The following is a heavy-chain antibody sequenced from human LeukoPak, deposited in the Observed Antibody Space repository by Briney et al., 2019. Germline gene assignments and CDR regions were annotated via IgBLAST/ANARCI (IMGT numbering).Heavy chain of an antibody. Sequence: PGGSLRLSCSASGFTFGTYAMHWVRQAPGKGLEWVAVIFDERNKYVAGSVKGRFTISRDNFKNTLYLQMNSLRDEDTAVYYCARDPIAAEPDYFDYWGQGTLVTVSS. CDR2: IFDERNK. CDR1: GFTFGTYA. V-gene: IGHV3-30*04. D-gene: IGHD6-25*01. J-gene: IGHJ4*02. CDR3: ARDPIAAEPDYFDY.